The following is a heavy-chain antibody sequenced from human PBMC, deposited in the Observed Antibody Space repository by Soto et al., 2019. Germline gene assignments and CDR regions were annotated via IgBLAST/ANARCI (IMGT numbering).Heavy chain of an antibody. CDR3: ARDSRYYDFWSGYYNRNYYYGMDV. J-gene: IGHJ6*02. CDR2: INPNSGGT. D-gene: IGHD3-3*01. Sequence: ASVKVSCKASGYTFTGYYMHWVRQAPGQGLEWMGWINPNSGGTNYAQKFQGWATMTRDTSISTAYMELSRLRSDDTAVYYCARDSRYYDFWSGYYNRNYYYGMDVWGQGTTVTVSS. CDR1: GYTFTGYY. V-gene: IGHV1-2*04.